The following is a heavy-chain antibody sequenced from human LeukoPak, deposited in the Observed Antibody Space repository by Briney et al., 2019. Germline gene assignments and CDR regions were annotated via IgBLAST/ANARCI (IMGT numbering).Heavy chain of an antibody. J-gene: IGHJ4*02. CDR2: MKQDGSEK. Sequence: GGSLRLSCAVSGINFRGYWMAWVRQAPGKGLEWVANMKQDGSEKYYVDSVKGRFTISRDNAKNSRYLEMNRLRVEDTAVYYCARNLGHTGYDLYDYWGQGTLVTVSS. CDR3: ARNLGHTGYDLYDY. CDR1: GINFRGYW. D-gene: IGHD5-12*01. V-gene: IGHV3-7*01.